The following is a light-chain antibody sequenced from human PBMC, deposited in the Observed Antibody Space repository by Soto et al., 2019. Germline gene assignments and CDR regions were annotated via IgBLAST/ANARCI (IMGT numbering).Light chain of an antibody. Sequence: EIVRTQSPVTLSVSPGERATLSCRASQPITSNLAWYQQRPGQAPRLLIYGAFTRATGIPARFSGSGSGTDFTLTISSLQSEDFAVYYCQQHNNWPLTFGGGTKVEIK. J-gene: IGKJ4*01. CDR2: GAF. CDR3: QQHNNWPLT. CDR1: QPITSN. V-gene: IGKV3-15*01.